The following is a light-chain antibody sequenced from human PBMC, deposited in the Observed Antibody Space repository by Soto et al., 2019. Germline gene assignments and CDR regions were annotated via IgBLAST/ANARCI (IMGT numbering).Light chain of an antibody. Sequence: DIQMTLSPSTMSASVGDRVTIACRASQSISRWLAWYQQKPGKAPKVLIWDASSLHSGVPLRFSGSGYGTEFTLTISSLQPDDFGTYYCQQYNGYSTWTFGQGTKVDIK. CDR2: DAS. CDR1: QSISRW. V-gene: IGKV1-5*01. CDR3: QQYNGYSTWT. J-gene: IGKJ1*01.